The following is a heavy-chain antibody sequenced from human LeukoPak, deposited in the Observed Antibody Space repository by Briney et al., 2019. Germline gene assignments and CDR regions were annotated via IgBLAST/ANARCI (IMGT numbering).Heavy chain of an antibody. CDR1: GGSISSYY. Sequence: SETLSLTCTVSGGSISSYYWNWIRQPAGKGLEWIGRIYTSGSTNYNPSLKSRVTMSVDTSKNQFSLKLSSVTAADTAVYYCARDMVSSGYYDYWGQGTLVTVSS. CDR3: ARDMVSSGYYDY. CDR2: IYTSGST. D-gene: IGHD3-3*01. V-gene: IGHV4-4*07. J-gene: IGHJ4*02.